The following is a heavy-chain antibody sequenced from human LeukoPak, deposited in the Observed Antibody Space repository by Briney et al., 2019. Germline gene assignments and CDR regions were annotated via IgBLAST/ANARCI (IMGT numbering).Heavy chain of an antibody. D-gene: IGHD6-13*01. V-gene: IGHV5-51*01. CDR3: ARQERAAAGTDD. CDR2: IYPGDSDT. Sequence: GQSLKISCKGSGYSFTRYWIGWVRQITGKGLEWMGIIYPGDSDTTYTPSFQGQVTISSDKSISTAYLQRRRQKASDNAMYYCARQERAAAGTDDWGQGTSVTVSS. J-gene: IGHJ4*02. CDR1: GYSFTRYW.